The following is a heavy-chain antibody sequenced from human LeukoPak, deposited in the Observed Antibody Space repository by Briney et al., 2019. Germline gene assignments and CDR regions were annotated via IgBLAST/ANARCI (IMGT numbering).Heavy chain of an antibody. V-gene: IGHV4-34*01. J-gene: IGHJ6*02. D-gene: IGHD4-11*01. CDR2: INHSGST. CDR3: ATTVTTTGHYYYGMDV. Sequence: SETLSLTCAVYGGSFSVYYWSWIRQPPGKGLEWIGEINHSGSTNYNPSLKSRVTISVDTSKNQFSLKLSSVTAADTAVYYCATTVTTTGHYYYGMDVWGQGTTVTVSS. CDR1: GGSFSVYY.